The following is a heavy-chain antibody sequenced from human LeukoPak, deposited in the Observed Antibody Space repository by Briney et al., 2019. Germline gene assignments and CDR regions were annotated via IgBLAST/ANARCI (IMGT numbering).Heavy chain of an antibody. Sequence: GGSLRLSCAASGFTLTSYAMSWVRQAPGKGLEWVSAITGSGDSTFYADSVKGRFTISRDNSKNTLYVQMNSLRAEDTAVYYCVKDYGPKQLVFFDSWGQGTLVTVSS. CDR3: VKDYGPKQLVFFDS. CDR2: ITGSGDST. J-gene: IGHJ4*02. CDR1: GFTLTSYA. V-gene: IGHV3-23*01. D-gene: IGHD6-13*01.